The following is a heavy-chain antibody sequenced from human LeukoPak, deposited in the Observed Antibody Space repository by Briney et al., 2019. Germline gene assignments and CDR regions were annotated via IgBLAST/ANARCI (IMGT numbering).Heavy chain of an antibody. CDR3: ARGRPVPGGAFDI. V-gene: IGHV4-34*01. CDR1: GGAFSGYY. D-gene: IGHD1-26*01. Sequence: SETLSLTCAVYGGAFSGYYWSWIRQPPGKGLEWIGEINHSGSTNYNPSLKSRVTISVDTSKNQFSLKLSSVTAADTAVYYCARGRPVPGGAFDIWGQGTMVTVSS. CDR2: INHSGST. J-gene: IGHJ3*02.